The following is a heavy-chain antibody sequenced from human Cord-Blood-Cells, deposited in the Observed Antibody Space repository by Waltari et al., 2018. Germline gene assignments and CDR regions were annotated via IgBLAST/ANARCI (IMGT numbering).Heavy chain of an antibody. D-gene: IGHD3-16*02. CDR3: TATWGSYRYSDY. V-gene: IGHV3-15*01. CDR1: GFTFSNAW. CDR2: IKSKTDGGTT. Sequence: EVQLVESGGGLVKPGGSLRLSCAASGFTFSNAWMSWVRQAPGKGMEWVGRIKSKTDGGTTDYAAPVKGRFTISRDDSKNTLYLQMNSLKTEDTAVYYCTATWGSYRYSDYWGQGTLVTVSS. J-gene: IGHJ4*02.